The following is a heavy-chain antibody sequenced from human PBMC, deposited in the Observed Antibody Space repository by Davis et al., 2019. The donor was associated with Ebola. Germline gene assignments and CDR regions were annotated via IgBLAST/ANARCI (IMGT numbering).Heavy chain of an antibody. D-gene: IGHD3-16*01. CDR2: LYFGGST. CDR1: GGSISSGSYY. Sequence: PSETLSLTCTVSGGSISSGSYYWSWIRQPPGQGLEWIGYLYFGGSTNYNPSLKSRVTISEDTSKNQFSLRLSSVTAADTAVYYCARGTWGNPFFDYWGQGTLVTVSS. V-gene: IGHV4-61*01. CDR3: ARGTWGNPFFDY. J-gene: IGHJ4*02.